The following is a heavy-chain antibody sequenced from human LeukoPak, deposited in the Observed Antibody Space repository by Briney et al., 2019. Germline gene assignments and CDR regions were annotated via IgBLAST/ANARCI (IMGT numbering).Heavy chain of an antibody. V-gene: IGHV1-2*06. J-gene: IGHJ6*02. CDR2: INSNSGGT. Sequence: ASVKVSCKASGYTFTGYYMHWVRQAPGQGLEWMGRINSNSGGTNYAQKFQGRVTMTRDTSISTAYMELSRLRSDDTAVYYCARERDFMVRGVICLSMDVWGQGTTVTVSS. CDR1: GYTFTGYY. D-gene: IGHD3-10*01. CDR3: ARERDFMVRGVICLSMDV.